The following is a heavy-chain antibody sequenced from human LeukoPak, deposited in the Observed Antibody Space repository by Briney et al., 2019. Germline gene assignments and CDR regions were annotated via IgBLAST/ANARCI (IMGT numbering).Heavy chain of an antibody. D-gene: IGHD2/OR15-2a*01. Sequence: SETLSLTCTVSGGSISSYYWSWIRQPPGKGLEWIGYIHYSGSNNYNPSLKSRVTISLDTSKKQFSLKLNSVTAADTAVYYCARRGLPLSYFDFWGQGTLVTVSS. CDR2: IHYSGSN. CDR3: ARRGLPLSYFDF. CDR1: GGSISSYY. V-gene: IGHV4-59*08. J-gene: IGHJ4*02.